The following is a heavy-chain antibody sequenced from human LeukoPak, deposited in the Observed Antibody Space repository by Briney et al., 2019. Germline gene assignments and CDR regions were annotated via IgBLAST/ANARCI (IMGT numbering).Heavy chain of an antibody. Sequence: SETLSLTCTVSGASISSSTDYWGWIRQPPGKGLEWIANIYYSGSTYYNPSLKSRVTISVDTSKNQFSLKLSSVTAADTAVYYCAGLIRPGLFDPWSQGTLVTVSS. J-gene: IGHJ5*02. CDR1: GASISSSTDY. V-gene: IGHV4-39*01. CDR2: IYYSGST. D-gene: IGHD1-14*01. CDR3: AGLIRPGLFDP.